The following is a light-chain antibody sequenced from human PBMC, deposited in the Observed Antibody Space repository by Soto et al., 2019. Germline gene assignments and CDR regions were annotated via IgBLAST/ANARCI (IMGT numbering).Light chain of an antibody. V-gene: IGKV3-20*01. Sequence: EIVLTQSPGTLSLSPGERATLSCRASQSVSSSYLAWYQQKPGQAPRLLIYGASSRATGIPDRFSGSGSGPDFTLTISRLEPEDFAVYYCQLYGSSSWTFGQGTKVEIK. CDR3: QLYGSSSWT. CDR1: QSVSSSY. CDR2: GAS. J-gene: IGKJ1*01.